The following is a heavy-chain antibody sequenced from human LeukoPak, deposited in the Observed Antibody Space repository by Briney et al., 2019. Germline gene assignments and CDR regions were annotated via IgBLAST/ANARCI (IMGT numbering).Heavy chain of an antibody. Sequence: GGSLRLSCAASGFTFSSYGMHWVRQAPGKGLEWVANIKQDGSEKYYVDSVKGRFTISRDNAKNSLYLQMNSLRAEDTAVYYCARDGRGGRGYSYGPSDYWGQGTLVTVSS. V-gene: IGHV3-7*01. CDR1: GFTFSSYG. J-gene: IGHJ4*02. D-gene: IGHD5-18*01. CDR2: IKQDGSEK. CDR3: ARDGRGGRGYSYGPSDY.